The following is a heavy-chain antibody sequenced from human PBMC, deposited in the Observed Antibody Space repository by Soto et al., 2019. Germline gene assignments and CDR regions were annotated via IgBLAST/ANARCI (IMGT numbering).Heavy chain of an antibody. CDR2: ISSSSSTI. V-gene: IGHV3-48*02. CDR1: GFTFSSYS. J-gene: IGHJ6*02. CDR3: ARDSKRVWFPGSSYYYGMDV. Sequence: GGSLRLSCAASGFTFSSYSMNWVRQAPGKGLEWVSYISSSSSTIYYADSVKGRFTISRDNAKNSLYLQMNSLRDEDTAVYYCARDSKRVWFPGSSYYYGMDVWGQGTTVTVSS. D-gene: IGHD3-10*01.